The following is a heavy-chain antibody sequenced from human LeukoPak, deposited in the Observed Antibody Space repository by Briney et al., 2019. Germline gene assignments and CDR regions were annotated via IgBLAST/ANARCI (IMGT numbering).Heavy chain of an antibody. V-gene: IGHV3-13*05. CDR1: GFTFSSYD. J-gene: IGHJ6*04. CDR3: ARGGLNYGDYKYYYYGMDV. CDR2: IGTAGDP. D-gene: IGHD4-17*01. Sequence: GGSLRLSCAASGFTFSSYDMHWVRHATGKGLEWVSAIGTAGDPYYPGSVKGRFTISRENAKNSLYLQMNSLRAGDTAVYYCARGGLNYGDYKYYYYGMDVWGKGTTVTVSS.